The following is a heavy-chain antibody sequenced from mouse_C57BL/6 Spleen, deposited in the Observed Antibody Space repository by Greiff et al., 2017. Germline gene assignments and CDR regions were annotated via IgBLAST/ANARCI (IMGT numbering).Heavy chain of an antibody. CDR2: IYPRSGNT. D-gene: IGHD2-3*01. J-gene: IGHJ2*01. Sequence: QVQLKESGAELARPGASVKLSCKASGYTFTSYGISWVKQRTGQGLEWIGEIYPRSGNTYYNEKFKGKATLTADKSSSTAYMELRSLTSEDSAVYFCARDDGYHGYFDYWGQGTTLTVSS. CDR1: GYTFTSYG. CDR3: ARDDGYHGYFDY. V-gene: IGHV1-81*01.